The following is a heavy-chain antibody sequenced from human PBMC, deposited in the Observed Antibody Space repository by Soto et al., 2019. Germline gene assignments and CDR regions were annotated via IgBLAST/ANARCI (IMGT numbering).Heavy chain of an antibody. CDR2: ISDNGGAT. CDR3: IPIITGSLGS. D-gene: IGHD1-20*01. V-gene: IGHV3-23*01. J-gene: IGHJ5*01. CDR1: QLSFSYYT. Sequence: PGGSLRLSCVVSQLSFSYYTMSWVRQAPGKGLEWVSGISDNGGATYYADSVKGRFTVSRDNSKNSLYLQMDSLRAEDTAIYYCIPIITGSLGSWGQGTLVTVSS.